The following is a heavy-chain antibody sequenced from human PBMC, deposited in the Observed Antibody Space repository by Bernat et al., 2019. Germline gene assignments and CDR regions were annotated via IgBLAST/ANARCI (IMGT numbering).Heavy chain of an antibody. D-gene: IGHD6-13*01. V-gene: IGHV3-30-3*01. Sequence: QVQLVESGGGVVQPGRSLRLSCAASGFTFSSYAMHWVRQAPGKGLEWVAVISYDGSNKYYADSVKGRFTISRDNSKNTLYLQMNSLRAEDTAVYYCTRGLYSSIWYFDYWGQGTLVTVSS. CDR1: GFTFSSYA. J-gene: IGHJ4*02. CDR2: ISYDGSNK. CDR3: TRGLYSSIWYFDY.